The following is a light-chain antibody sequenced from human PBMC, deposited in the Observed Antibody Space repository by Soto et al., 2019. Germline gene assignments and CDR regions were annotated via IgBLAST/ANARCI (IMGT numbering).Light chain of an antibody. Sequence: EVVRTQSPATLSVSPGERVTLSCRASQSINAHLAWYQQKPGQAPRLLIHGASTRATGIPARFSGSGLGTASILTFSGLQSEDFAVYYCQQYNTWLWTFGQGTKVEIQ. CDR3: QQYNTWLWT. CDR1: QSINAH. J-gene: IGKJ1*01. V-gene: IGKV3-15*01. CDR2: GAS.